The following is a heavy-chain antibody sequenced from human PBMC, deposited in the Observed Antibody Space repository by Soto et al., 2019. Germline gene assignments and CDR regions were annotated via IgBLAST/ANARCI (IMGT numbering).Heavy chain of an antibody. CDR2: ISGSGGST. J-gene: IGHJ4*02. CDR1: GFTFSSYD. V-gene: IGHV3-23*01. CDR3: AKECTAMGRFDY. Sequence: SLRLSCAASGFTFSSYDLGWVRQAPGKGLEWVSAISGSGGSTYYADSVKGRFTISRDNSKNTLYLQMNSLRAEDTAIYYCAKECTAMGRFDYWGQGTLVTVSS. D-gene: IGHD5-18*01.